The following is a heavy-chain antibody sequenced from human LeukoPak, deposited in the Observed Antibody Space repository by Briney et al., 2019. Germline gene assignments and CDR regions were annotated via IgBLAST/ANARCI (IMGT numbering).Heavy chain of an antibody. Sequence: GPLRLSCAASGFTFSDHYMDWVRQAPGKGLEWVGRIRSKANSHTTEYAASAKATLTNSRDDSKNSLYLQMNSLKTEDTAVYYCVTVSSFDYWGQGTLVTVSS. CDR3: VTVSSFDY. V-gene: IGHV3-72*01. CDR1: GFTFSDHY. CDR2: IRSKANSHTT. J-gene: IGHJ4*02.